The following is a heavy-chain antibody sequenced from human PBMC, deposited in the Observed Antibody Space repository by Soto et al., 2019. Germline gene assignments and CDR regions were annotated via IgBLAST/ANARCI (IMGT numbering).Heavy chain of an antibody. J-gene: IGHJ6*02. D-gene: IGHD1-20*01. V-gene: IGHV4-59*01. CDR1: GGSISSYY. CDR2: IYYSGST. Sequence: SETLSLTCTVSGGSISSYYWSWTRQPPGKGLEWIGYIYYSGSTNYNPSLKSRVTISVDTSKNQFSLKLSSVTAADTAVYYCARYKSNYYYGMDVWGQGTMVTVSS. CDR3: ARYKSNYYYGMDV.